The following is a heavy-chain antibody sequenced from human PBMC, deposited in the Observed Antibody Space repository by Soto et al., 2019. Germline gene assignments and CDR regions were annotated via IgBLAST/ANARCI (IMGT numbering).Heavy chain of an antibody. J-gene: IGHJ6*02. CDR3: ATGGGSSSYGLDV. CDR2: INTYNGNT. V-gene: IGHV1-18*04. CDR1: GYSFTSYG. Sequence: ASVTVSCKASGYSFTSYGISWVRQAPGQGLEWMGWINTYNGNTNYAQKLQGRVTMTTDTSTSTASVELRSLTSDDTAVYYCATGGGSSSYGLDVWGQGTTVTVSS. D-gene: IGHD5-12*01.